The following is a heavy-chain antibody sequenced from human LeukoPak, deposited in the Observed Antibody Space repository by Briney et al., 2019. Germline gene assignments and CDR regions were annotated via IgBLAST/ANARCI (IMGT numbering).Heavy chain of an antibody. CDR1: GGSISSYY. CDR2: IYYSGST. Sequence: PSETLSLTCTVSGGSISSYYWSWIRQPPGKGLEWIGYIYYSGSTYYNPSLKSRVTISVHTSKNQFSLKLRSVTAADTAVYYCARETSQKGAHYMDVWGKGTTVTISS. D-gene: IGHD3-16*01. J-gene: IGHJ6*03. V-gene: IGHV4-59*01. CDR3: ARETSQKGAHYMDV.